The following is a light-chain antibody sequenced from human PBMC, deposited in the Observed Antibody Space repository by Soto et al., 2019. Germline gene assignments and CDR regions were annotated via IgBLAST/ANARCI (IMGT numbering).Light chain of an antibody. CDR2: EVS. CDR1: SSDVGGYNY. CDR3: SSYVGSNNYV. Sequence: QSVLTQPPSASGSPGQSVTISCTGTSSDVGGYNYVSWYQQHPGKAPKLMIYEVSKRPSGVPDRFSCSKSGNTASLTVSGLQAEDEADYYCSSYVGSNNYVFGTGTKAT. J-gene: IGLJ1*01. V-gene: IGLV2-8*01.